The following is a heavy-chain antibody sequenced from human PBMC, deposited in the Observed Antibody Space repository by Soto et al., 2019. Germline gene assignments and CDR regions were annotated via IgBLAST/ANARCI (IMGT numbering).Heavy chain of an antibody. V-gene: IGHV3-7*01. CDR3: ARDSDYYDSSGYYSDAFDI. J-gene: IGHJ3*02. D-gene: IGHD3-22*01. CDR2: IKQDGSEK. CDR1: GFTFSSYW. Sequence: GGSLRLSCAASGFTFSSYWMSWVRQAPGKGLEWVANIKQDGSEKYYVDSVKGRFTISRDNAKNSLYLQMNSLRAEDTAVYYCARDSDYYDSSGYYSDAFDIWGQGTMVTVSS.